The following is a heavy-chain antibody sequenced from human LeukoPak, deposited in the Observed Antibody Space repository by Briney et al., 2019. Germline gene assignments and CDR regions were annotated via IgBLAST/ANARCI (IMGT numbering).Heavy chain of an antibody. V-gene: IGHV4-30-4*08. D-gene: IGHD3-22*01. Sequence: SETLSLTCTVSGGSISSGDYYWSWIRQPPGKGLEWIGYIYYSGSTYYNPSLKSRVTISVDTSKNQFSLKLSSVTAADTAVYYCASENAISGSGSSGYYYDSVAFDIWGQGTMVTVSS. CDR3: ASENAISGSGSSGYYYDSVAFDI. CDR2: IYYSGST. J-gene: IGHJ3*02. CDR1: GGSISSGDYY.